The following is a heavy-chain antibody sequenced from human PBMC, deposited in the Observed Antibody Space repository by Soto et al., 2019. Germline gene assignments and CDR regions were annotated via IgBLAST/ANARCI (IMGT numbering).Heavy chain of an antibody. V-gene: IGHV1-18*01. Sequence: QVQLVQSGAEVKKPGASVKVSCKASGYTFTSYGISWVRQAPGQGLEWMGWISAYNGNTNYAQKLQGRVTMTTDTSTSTAYMELRSLRSDDTAVYYCARWETEGYCSSTSCARTWFDPWGQGTLVTVSS. J-gene: IGHJ5*02. D-gene: IGHD2-2*01. CDR2: ISAYNGNT. CDR3: ARWETEGYCSSTSCARTWFDP. CDR1: GYTFTSYG.